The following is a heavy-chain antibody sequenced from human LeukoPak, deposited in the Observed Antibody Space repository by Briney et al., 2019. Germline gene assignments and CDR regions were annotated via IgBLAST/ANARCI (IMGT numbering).Heavy chain of an antibody. J-gene: IGHJ6*02. CDR1: GGTFSGYA. Sequence: SVKVSCKASGGTFSGYAISWVRQAPGQGLEWMGGIIPIFGTANYAQKFQGRVTITADESTSTAYMELSSLRSEDTAVYYCASLTSARGYAPNYYYYYGMDVWGQGTTVTVSS. V-gene: IGHV1-69*13. CDR3: ASLTSARGYAPNYYYYYGMDV. CDR2: IIPIFGTA. D-gene: IGHD5-12*01.